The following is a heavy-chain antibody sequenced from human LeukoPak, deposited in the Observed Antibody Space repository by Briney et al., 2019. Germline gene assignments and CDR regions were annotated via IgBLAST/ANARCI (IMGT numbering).Heavy chain of an antibody. V-gene: IGHV4-30-4*01. Sequence: SETLSLTCTVSGGSISSGDYYWSWIRQPPGKGLEWIGYIYYSGSTYYNPSLKSRVTISVDTSKNQFSLKLSSVTAADTAVYSCARALGVVVPATGLGWFDPWGQGTLVTVSS. J-gene: IGHJ5*02. CDR1: GGSISSGDYY. CDR2: IYYSGST. D-gene: IGHD2-21*02. CDR3: ARALGVVVPATGLGWFDP.